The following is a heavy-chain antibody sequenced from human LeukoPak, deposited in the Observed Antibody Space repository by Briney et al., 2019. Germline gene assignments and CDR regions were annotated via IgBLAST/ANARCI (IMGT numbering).Heavy chain of an antibody. D-gene: IGHD3-3*01. Sequence: ASVKVSCKASGYTFTGYYMHWVRQAPGQGLEWMGRINPNSGGKNYAQKCQGRVTMTRDTSISTAYMELSRLRSDDTAVYYCARDSSKRDYDFWSGYYRFDPWGQGTLVTVSS. V-gene: IGHV1-2*06. CDR1: GYTFTGYY. J-gene: IGHJ5*02. CDR2: INPNSGGK. CDR3: ARDSSKRDYDFWSGYYRFDP.